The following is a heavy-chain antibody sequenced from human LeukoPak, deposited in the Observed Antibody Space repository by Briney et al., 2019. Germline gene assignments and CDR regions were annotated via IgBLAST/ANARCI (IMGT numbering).Heavy chain of an antibody. CDR3: ARVPLPNSGSYFAS. CDR2: INSDGSRT. Sequence: PGGSLRLSCAASGFTFSSYWMHWVRQAPGKGLMWVSRINSDGSRTTYADSVRGRFTISRDNAKSTLYLQMNSLRAEDTAVYYCARVPLPNSGSYFASWGQGTLVTVSS. V-gene: IGHV3-74*01. D-gene: IGHD1-26*01. J-gene: IGHJ4*02. CDR1: GFTFSSYW.